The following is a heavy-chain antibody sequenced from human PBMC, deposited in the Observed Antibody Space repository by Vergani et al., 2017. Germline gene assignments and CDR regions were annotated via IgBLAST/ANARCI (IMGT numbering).Heavy chain of an antibody. Sequence: QVQLVQSGAEVKTPGASVKVSCKVSGYTLTELSMHWVRQAPGKGLEWMGGFDPEDGETIYAQKFQGRVTMTEDTSTDTAYMELSILRSEDTAVYYCATSPSGGPYYYYYYMDVWGKGTTVTVSS. V-gene: IGHV1-24*01. D-gene: IGHD3-16*01. CDR2: FDPEDGET. J-gene: IGHJ6*03. CDR3: ATSPSGGPYYYYYYMDV. CDR1: GYTLTELS.